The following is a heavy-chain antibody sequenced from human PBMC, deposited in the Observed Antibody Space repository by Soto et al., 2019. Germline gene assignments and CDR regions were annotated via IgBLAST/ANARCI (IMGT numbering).Heavy chain of an antibody. J-gene: IGHJ6*02. D-gene: IGHD6-19*01. CDR3: ARTTYSSGWLISEVGYYYYGMDV. V-gene: IGHV1-69*06. Sequence: ASVKFSWNASGGTCSSYAISWVRQAPGQGLEWMGGIIPIFGTANYAQKFQGRVTITADKSTSTAYMELSSLRSEDTAVYYCARTTYSSGWLISEVGYYYYGMDVWGQGTTVTVSS. CDR2: IIPIFGTA. CDR1: GGTCSSYA.